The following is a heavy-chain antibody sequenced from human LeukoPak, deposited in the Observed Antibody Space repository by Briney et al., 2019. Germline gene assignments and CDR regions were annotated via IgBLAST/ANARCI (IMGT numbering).Heavy chain of an antibody. V-gene: IGHV3-48*01. CDR2: ISSSSSTI. Sequence: GGSLRLSCAASGFTFSSYTMNWVRQAPGKGLEWVSYISSSSSTIYYADSVKGRFTISRDNAKNPLYLQMNSLRAEDTAVYYCAREGPRGHTYDLTFGYWGQGTLVTVSS. CDR3: AREGPRGHTYDLTFGY. J-gene: IGHJ4*02. D-gene: IGHD5-18*01. CDR1: GFTFSSYT.